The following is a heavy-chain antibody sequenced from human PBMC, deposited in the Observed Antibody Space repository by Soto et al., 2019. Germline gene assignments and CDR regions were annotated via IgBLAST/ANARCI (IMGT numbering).Heavy chain of an antibody. Sequence: GASVKVSCKASGYTFTSYDINWVRQATGQGLERMGWMNPNSGNTGYAQKFQGRVTMTRNTSISTAYMELSSLRSEDTAVYYCARRASGYYDIWYYYYYGMDVWGQGTTVTVSS. J-gene: IGHJ6*02. D-gene: IGHD3-9*01. CDR3: ARRASGYYDIWYYYYYGMDV. V-gene: IGHV1-8*01. CDR2: MNPNSGNT. CDR1: GYTFTSYD.